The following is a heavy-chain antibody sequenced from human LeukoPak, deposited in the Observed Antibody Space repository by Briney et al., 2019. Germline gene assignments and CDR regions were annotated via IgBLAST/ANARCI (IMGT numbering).Heavy chain of an antibody. CDR2: INTNTGNP. Sequence: ASVKVSCKASGYIFSNYAMNWVRQASGQGLEWMGWINTNTGNPTYAQGFTGRFVFSLDTSVSTAFLQISSLKAEDTAVYYCARAPGRYYDFWSAYSTDAFDIWGQGTMVTVSS. V-gene: IGHV7-4-1*02. D-gene: IGHD3-3*01. CDR3: ARAPGRYYDFWSAYSTDAFDI. J-gene: IGHJ3*02. CDR1: GYIFSNYA.